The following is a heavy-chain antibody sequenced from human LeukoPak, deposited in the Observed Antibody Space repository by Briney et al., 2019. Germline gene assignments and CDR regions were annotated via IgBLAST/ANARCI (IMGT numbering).Heavy chain of an antibody. CDR2: IYYSGST. J-gene: IGHJ4*02. V-gene: IGHV4-61*01. CDR3: ARGIGGSYSGTATFDY. CDR1: GGSISSGSYY. Sequence: SETLSLTCTVSGGSISSGSYYWSWIRQPPGKGLEWIGYIYYSGSTNYNPSLKSRVTISVDTSKNQFSLKLSSVTAADTAVYYCARGIGGSYSGTATFDYWGQGTLVTVSS. D-gene: IGHD1-26*01.